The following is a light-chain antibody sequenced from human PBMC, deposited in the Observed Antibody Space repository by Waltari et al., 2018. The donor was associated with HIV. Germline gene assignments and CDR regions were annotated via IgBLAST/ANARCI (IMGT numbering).Light chain of an antibody. CDR3: YSAADNNLGV. J-gene: IGLJ2*01. CDR1: VLAKKS. CDR2: KDR. Sequence: SYELTQPSSVSVSPGQTARINCSGDVLAKKSARWFQQKPGQAPVLVIYKDRERPSGIPERFSGSSSGTTVTLTISGAQVEDEADYYCYSAADNNLGVFGGGTKLTVL. V-gene: IGLV3-27*01.